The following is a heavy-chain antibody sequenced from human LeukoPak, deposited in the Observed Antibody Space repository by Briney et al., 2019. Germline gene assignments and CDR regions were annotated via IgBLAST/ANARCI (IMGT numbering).Heavy chain of an antibody. D-gene: IGHD3-22*01. CDR1: GGTFSSYA. V-gene: IGHV1-69*13. Sequence: SVKVSCKASGGTFSSYAISWVRQAPGQGLEWMGGIIPIFGTANYAQKFQGRVTITADESTSTAYMELSSLRSEDTAVYYCAGLSYYYDSSGYYPFQHWGQGTLVTVSS. CDR2: IIPIFGTA. CDR3: AGLSYYYDSSGYYPFQH. J-gene: IGHJ1*01.